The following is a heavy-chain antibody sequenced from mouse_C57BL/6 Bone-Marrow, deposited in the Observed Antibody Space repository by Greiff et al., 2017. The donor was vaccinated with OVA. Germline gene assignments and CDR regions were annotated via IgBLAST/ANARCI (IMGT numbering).Heavy chain of an antibody. CDR2: ISDGGSYT. Sequence: EVMLVESGGGLVKPGGSLKLSCAASGFTFSSYAMSWVRQTPEQRLEWVATISDGGSYTYYPDNVKGRFTIPIDKANNNLYLQMSHLKSEDTAMYYCARGRGAWFAYWGQGTLVTVSA. D-gene: IGHD3-1*01. CDR3: ARGRGAWFAY. V-gene: IGHV5-4*03. CDR1: GFTFSSYA. J-gene: IGHJ3*01.